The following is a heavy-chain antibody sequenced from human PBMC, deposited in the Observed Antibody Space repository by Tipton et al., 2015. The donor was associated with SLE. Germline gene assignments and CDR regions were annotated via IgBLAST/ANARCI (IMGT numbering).Heavy chain of an antibody. Sequence: TLSLTCTVSGGSISSYYWSWIRQPAGKGLEWIGRVHSSGSTLYNPSLNSRVTVSVDTAKSQFSLKLSSVTAADTAVYYCARGRFSPDYWGQGTLVTVSS. CDR3: ARGRFSPDY. V-gene: IGHV4-4*07. CDR2: VHSSGST. J-gene: IGHJ4*02. CDR1: GGSISSYY. D-gene: IGHD3-3*01.